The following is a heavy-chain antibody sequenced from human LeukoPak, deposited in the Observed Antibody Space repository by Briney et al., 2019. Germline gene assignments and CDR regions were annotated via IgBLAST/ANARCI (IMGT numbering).Heavy chain of an antibody. D-gene: IGHD1-26*01. J-gene: IGHJ5*02. Sequence: GGSLRLSCAASGFTVSSNYMSWVRQAPGKGLEWVSVIYSGGSTYYADSVKGRFTISRDNSKNTLYFQMNSLRAEDTAVYYCARAVGATYNWFDPWGQGTLVTVSS. CDR1: GFTVSSNY. CDR3: ARAVGATYNWFDP. CDR2: IYSGGST. V-gene: IGHV3-53*01.